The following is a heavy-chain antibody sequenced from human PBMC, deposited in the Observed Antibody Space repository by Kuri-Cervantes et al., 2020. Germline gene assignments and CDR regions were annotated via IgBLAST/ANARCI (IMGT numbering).Heavy chain of an antibody. CDR3: ARVSAWVTGYYYPYYYYGMDV. CDR1: GDSISRSSYH. CDR2: VYYSGST. V-gene: IGHV4-39*07. Sequence: SETLSLTCIASGDSISRSSYHWAWIRQPPGKGLGWIGNVYYSGSTNYNPSLKSRVTISVDTSKNQFSLKLSSVTAADTAVNYCARVSAWVTGYYYPYYYYGMDVWGQGTTVTVSS. D-gene: IGHD3-22*01. J-gene: IGHJ6*02.